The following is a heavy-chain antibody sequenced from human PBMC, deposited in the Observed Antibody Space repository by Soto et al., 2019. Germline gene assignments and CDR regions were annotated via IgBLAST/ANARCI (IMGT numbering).Heavy chain of an antibody. D-gene: IGHD2-15*01. CDR1: GYTFTSYY. CDR2: INPSGGST. Sequence: ASVKVSCKASGYTFTSYYMHWVRQAPGQGLEWMGIINPSGGSTSYAQKFQGRVTMTRDTSTSTVYMELSSLRSEDTAVYYCARDRAHCSGGSCYSVSYYYYYGMDVWGQGTTVTVSS. J-gene: IGHJ6*02. V-gene: IGHV1-46*01. CDR3: ARDRAHCSGGSCYSVSYYYYYGMDV.